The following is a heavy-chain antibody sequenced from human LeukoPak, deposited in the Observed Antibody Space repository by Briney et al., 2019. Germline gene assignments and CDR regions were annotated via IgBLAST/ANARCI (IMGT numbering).Heavy chain of an antibody. Sequence: PSETLSLTCTVSGGSISSYYWSWIRQPPGKGLEWIGYIYYSGSTNYNPSLKSRVTISVDTSKNQFSLKLSSVTAADTAVYYCARGGHEHLRYFDWLPVEATPAWSSDYWGQGTLVTVSS. J-gene: IGHJ4*02. CDR1: GGSISSYY. V-gene: IGHV4-59*08. CDR3: ARGGHEHLRYFDWLPVEATPAWSSDY. CDR2: IYYSGST. D-gene: IGHD3-9*01.